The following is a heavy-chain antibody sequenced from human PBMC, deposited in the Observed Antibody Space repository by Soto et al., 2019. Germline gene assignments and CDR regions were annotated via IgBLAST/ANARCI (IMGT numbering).Heavy chain of an antibody. Sequence: GKGLEWVSYISSSDSIYYADSVKGRFTISRDNAKNSVYLQMNSLRAEDTAVYYCARDLGYYDSSGYFDYWGQGTLVTVSS. CDR2: ISSSDSI. J-gene: IGHJ4*02. V-gene: IGHV3-11*01. CDR3: ARDLGYYDSSGYFDY. D-gene: IGHD3-22*01.